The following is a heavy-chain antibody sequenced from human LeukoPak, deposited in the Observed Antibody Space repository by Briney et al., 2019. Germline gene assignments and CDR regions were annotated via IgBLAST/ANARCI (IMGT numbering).Heavy chain of an antibody. Sequence: GGSLRLSCAASGFTFSSYGMYWVRQAPGKGLEWVAVISYDGSKTYYADSVKGRFTISRDNSKNTLYLEMNSVRGEDTAVYYCGRDEIRLNILVVVDPDGFWGQGALVTVSS. J-gene: IGHJ4*02. D-gene: IGHD2-15*01. V-gene: IGHV3-30*03. CDR3: GRDEIRLNILVVVDPDGF. CDR2: ISYDGSKT. CDR1: GFTFSSYG.